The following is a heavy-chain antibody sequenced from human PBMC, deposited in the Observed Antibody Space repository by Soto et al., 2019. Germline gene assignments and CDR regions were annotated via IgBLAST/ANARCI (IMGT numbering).Heavy chain of an antibody. J-gene: IGHJ5*02. CDR1: AFTFNTYW. V-gene: IGHV3-74*01. CDR2: INSDGTKT. D-gene: IGHD5-12*01. CDR3: ATVATNSYNWLDP. Sequence: EVQLVESGGTLVQPGGSLRLSCAASAFTFNTYWMHWVRQAPGKGLVWVSRINSDGTKTTYADSVKGRFTISRDNAKNTVYLQMSSLRAEDTAVYYCATVATNSYNWLDPWGQGTLVTVSS.